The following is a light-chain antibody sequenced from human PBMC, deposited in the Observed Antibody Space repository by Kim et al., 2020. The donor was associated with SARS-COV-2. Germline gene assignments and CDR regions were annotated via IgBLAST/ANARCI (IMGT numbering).Light chain of an antibody. Sequence: SSELTQDPAVSVALGQTVRITRQGDSLRSYYATWYQQKPGQATILVIYGKNNRPSGIPDRFSGSSSGNTASLTITGTQAGDEADYYCNSRYSNDNVVFGGGTQLTVL. CDR3: NSRYSNDNVV. V-gene: IGLV3-19*01. CDR1: SLRSYY. CDR2: GKN. J-gene: IGLJ2*01.